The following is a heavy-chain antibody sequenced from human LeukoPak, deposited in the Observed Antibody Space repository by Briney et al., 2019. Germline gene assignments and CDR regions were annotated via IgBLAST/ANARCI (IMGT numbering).Heavy chain of an antibody. D-gene: IGHD3-10*01. V-gene: IGHV4-34*01. CDR1: GGSIRSYY. J-gene: IGHJ6*03. CDR2: INHSGST. CDR3: ARMRGRAKFIYYYYMDV. Sequence: SETLSLTCTVSGGSIRSYYWSWIRQPPGKGLEWIGEINHSGSTNYNPSLKSRVTISVDTSKNQFSLKLSSVTAADTAVYYCARMRGRAKFIYYYYMDVWGKGTTVTVSS.